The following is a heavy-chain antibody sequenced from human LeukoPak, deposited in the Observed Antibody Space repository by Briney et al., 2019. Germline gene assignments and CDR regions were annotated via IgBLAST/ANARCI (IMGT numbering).Heavy chain of an antibody. V-gene: IGHV4-39*01. Sequence: PSETLSLTCTVSGGSISSSSYYWGWIRQPPGKGLEWIGSIYYSGSTYYNPSLKSRVTISVDTSKNQFSLKLSSVTAADTAVYYCARWYVSSGYNTPLEGGYNWFDPWGQGTLVTVSS. CDR3: ARWYVSSGYNTPLEGGYNWFDP. D-gene: IGHD3-22*01. J-gene: IGHJ5*02. CDR2: IYYSGST. CDR1: GGSISSSSYY.